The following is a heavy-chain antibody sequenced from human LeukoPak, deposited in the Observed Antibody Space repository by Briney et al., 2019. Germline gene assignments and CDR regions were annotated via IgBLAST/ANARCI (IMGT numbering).Heavy chain of an antibody. J-gene: IGHJ4*02. V-gene: IGHV4-34*01. CDR3: ARSSGYSYGRHFDY. Sequence: SETLSLTCALYGGSFRGYYWSWIRQPPGKGLEWIGEINHSGSTNYNPSLKSRVTISVDTSKNQFSLKLSSVTAADTAVYYCARSSGYSYGRHFDYWGQGTLVTVSS. CDR1: GGSFRGYY. CDR2: INHSGST. D-gene: IGHD5-18*01.